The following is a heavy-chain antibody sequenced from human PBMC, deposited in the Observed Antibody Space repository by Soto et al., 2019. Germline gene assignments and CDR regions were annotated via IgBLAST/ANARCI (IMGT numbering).Heavy chain of an antibody. CDR3: ARVYGSSGYIFDY. CDR2: IYYSGST. CDR1: GGSISSYY. Sequence: QVQLQESGPGLVKPSETLSLTCTVSGGSISSYYWSWIRQPPGKGLEWIGYIYYSGSTNYNPSLKSRVTISVDTSKNQFSLKLSSVTAADTAGYYCARVYGSSGYIFDYWGQGTLVTVSS. D-gene: IGHD6-13*01. V-gene: IGHV4-59*01. J-gene: IGHJ4*02.